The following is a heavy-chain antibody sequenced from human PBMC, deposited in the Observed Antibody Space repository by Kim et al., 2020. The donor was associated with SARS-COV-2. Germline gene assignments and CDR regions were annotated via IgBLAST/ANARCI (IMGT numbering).Heavy chain of an antibody. V-gene: IGHV3-33*01. CDR2: IWNDGNKK. J-gene: IGHJ4*02. CDR3: TREYCSSSSCTFDY. CDR1: GFIFSTYA. D-gene: IGHD2-15*01. Sequence: GGSLRLSCAASGFIFSTYAIHWVRQAPGKGLAWVAVIWNDGNKKYYADSVKGRFTISRDNSKNTLYLQMNDLRAEATATYYCTREYCSSSSCTFDYWGQG.